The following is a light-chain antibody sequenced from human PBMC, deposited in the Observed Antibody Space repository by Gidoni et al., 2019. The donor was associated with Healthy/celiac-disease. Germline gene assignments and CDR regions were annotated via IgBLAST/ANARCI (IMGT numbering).Light chain of an antibody. CDR2: EDT. Sequence: SYELTQPPSVSVSPGQTARITCSGDALSKQYAYWYQQKPGQAPVLVIYEDTERPSGIPERFSGSSSGTTVTLTISGVQAEDEADYYCQSADSSGTYVVGTGTKVTVL. CDR1: ALSKQY. V-gene: IGLV3-25*02. CDR3: QSADSSGTYV. J-gene: IGLJ1*01.